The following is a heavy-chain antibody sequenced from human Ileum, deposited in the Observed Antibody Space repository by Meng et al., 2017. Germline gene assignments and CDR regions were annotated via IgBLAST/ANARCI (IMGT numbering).Heavy chain of an antibody. J-gene: IGHJ4*02. CDR2: IKSKTDGETT. Sequence: GESLKISCAVSGFTFSNAWMNWVRQTPGKGLEWVGRIKSKTDGETTDYAAPVRGRFTISRDDSENTLYLQMNSLRTEDTGVYYCATRTLTTSGARLDFWGQGTLVTVSS. CDR1: GFTFSNAW. CDR3: ATRTLTTSGARLDF. D-gene: IGHD1/OR15-1a*01. V-gene: IGHV3-15*01.